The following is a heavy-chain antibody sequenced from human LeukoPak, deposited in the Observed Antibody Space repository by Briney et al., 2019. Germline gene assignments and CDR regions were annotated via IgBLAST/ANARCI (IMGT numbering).Heavy chain of an antibody. CDR1: GGSISSHY. CDR3: ARGHSSGYYVVY. Sequence: SETLSLTCTVSGGSISSHYWSWIRQHPGKGLEWIGYIYYSGSTYYNPSLKSRVTISVDTSKNQFSLKLSSVTAADTAVYYCARGHSSGYYVVYWGQGTLVTVSS. J-gene: IGHJ4*02. V-gene: IGHV4-59*06. CDR2: IYYSGST. D-gene: IGHD3-22*01.